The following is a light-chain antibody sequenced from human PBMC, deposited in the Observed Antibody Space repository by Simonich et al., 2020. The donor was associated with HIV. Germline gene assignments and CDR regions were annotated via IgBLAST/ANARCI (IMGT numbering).Light chain of an antibody. CDR3: QQYNSYPYT. CDR2: KAS. J-gene: IGKJ2*01. CDR1: QGISSA. Sequence: IQMTQSPSSLSASVGDRVTITCRASQGISSALAVYHQKRGKAPKRLIYKASSLESVVPSRFSGSGSGAEFTLTISSQQPDDFATYYCQQYNSYPYTFGQGTKLEIK. V-gene: IGKV1-13*02.